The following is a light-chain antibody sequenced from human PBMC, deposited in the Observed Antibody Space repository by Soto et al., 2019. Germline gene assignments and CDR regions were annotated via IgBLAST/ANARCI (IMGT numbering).Light chain of an antibody. CDR2: KAS. V-gene: IGKV1-5*03. CDR1: QSISVW. J-gene: IGKJ1*01. Sequence: DIQLTQSPSPLSASLGDRVTITCRASQSISVWLAWYQQKAGKAPNLLIYKASRLESGVPSRFSGSGSGTEFTLTISSLQPDDFATYYCQQYNSYRTFGQGTKVDIK. CDR3: QQYNSYRT.